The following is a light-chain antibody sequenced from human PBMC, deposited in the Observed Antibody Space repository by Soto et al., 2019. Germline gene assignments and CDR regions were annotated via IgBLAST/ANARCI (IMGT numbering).Light chain of an antibody. V-gene: IGKV3-11*01. J-gene: IGKJ5*01. CDR3: QQRSNWPSIT. Sequence: ELVLTQSPATLSLSPGARATLSCRASPSVSSSLAWYQQKPGQAPRLLIYDASNRATGIPARFRGTGSGTDFTLTISSLEPEDFAVYYCQQRSNWPSITFGQGTRLEIK. CDR2: DAS. CDR1: PSVSSS.